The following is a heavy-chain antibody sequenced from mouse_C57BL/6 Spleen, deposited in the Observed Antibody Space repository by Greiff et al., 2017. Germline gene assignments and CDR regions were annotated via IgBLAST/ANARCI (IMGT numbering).Heavy chain of an antibody. CDR2: IDPETGGT. CDR3: TRLRLRFFDY. J-gene: IGHJ2*01. Sequence: VQRVESGAELVRPGASVTLSCKASGYTFTDYEMHWVKQTPVHGLEWIGAIDPETGGTAYNQKFKGKAILTADKSSSTAYMELRSLTSEDSAVYYCTRLRLRFFDYWGQGTTLTVSS. CDR1: GYTFTDYE. V-gene: IGHV1-15*01.